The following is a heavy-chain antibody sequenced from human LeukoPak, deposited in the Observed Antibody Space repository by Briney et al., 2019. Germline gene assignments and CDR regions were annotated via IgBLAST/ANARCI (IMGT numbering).Heavy chain of an antibody. CDR3: AKDQTQTLLWFGELSDPLDY. CDR2: IKQDGSEK. V-gene: IGHV3-7*03. CDR1: GSTFSSYW. Sequence: PGGSLRLSCAASGSTFSSYWMSWVRQAPGKGLEWVANIKQDGSEKYYVDSVKGRFTISRDNAKNSLYLQMNSLRAEDTAVYYCAKDQTQTLLWFGELSDPLDYWGQGTLVTVSS. D-gene: IGHD3-10*01. J-gene: IGHJ4*02.